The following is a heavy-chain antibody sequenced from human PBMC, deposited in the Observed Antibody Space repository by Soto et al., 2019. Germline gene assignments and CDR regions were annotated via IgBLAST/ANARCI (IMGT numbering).Heavy chain of an antibody. CDR1: GFMFSGSE. CDR3: TRRVVECTSCYAGSLDYYYYGMDV. D-gene: IGHD2-2*01. V-gene: IGHV3-73*01. Sequence: PGGSLRLSCAGSGFMFSGSEIQWGRRASGKGLEWVGRIRSKAHGYATAYAASVKGRFTISRDDSKNTAYLQMNSLKTEDTAVYYCTRRVVECTSCYAGSLDYYYYGMDVWGQGTTVTVSS. CDR2: IRSKAHGYAT. J-gene: IGHJ6*02.